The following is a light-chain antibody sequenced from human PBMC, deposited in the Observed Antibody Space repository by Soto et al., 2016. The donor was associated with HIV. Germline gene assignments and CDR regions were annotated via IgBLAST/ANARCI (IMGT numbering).Light chain of an antibody. V-gene: IGLV3-21*02. CDR2: DDS. J-gene: IGLJ2*01. CDR3: QVWDITSGHVV. CDR1: NIGSKS. Sequence: SYELTQPPSVSVAPGQTARITCEGDNIGSKSVHWYQQRPGQAPVLVVFDDSDRPSHIPDRFSGSKSGNTATLAISRVEAGDEADYYCQVWDITSGHVVFGGRTNLPVL.